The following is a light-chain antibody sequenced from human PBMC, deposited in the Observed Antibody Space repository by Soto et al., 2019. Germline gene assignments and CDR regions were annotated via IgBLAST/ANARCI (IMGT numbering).Light chain of an antibody. Sequence: QSALTQPASVSASPGQSITISCTGTSSDVGYYSLVSWYQQHPGKAPKVMIYEGSKRPSGVSNRFSASKSGNTASLTISGRQAEDEADYYCCSYAGSSGLVFGGGTKLTVL. J-gene: IGLJ3*02. CDR3: CSYAGSSGLV. V-gene: IGLV2-23*01. CDR1: SSDVGYYSL. CDR2: EGS.